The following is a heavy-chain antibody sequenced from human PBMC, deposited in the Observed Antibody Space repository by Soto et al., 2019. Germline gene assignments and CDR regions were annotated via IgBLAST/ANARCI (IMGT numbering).Heavy chain of an antibody. Sequence: EVQLLESGGGLVQPGGSLRLSCAASGFTFSSYAMSWVRQAPGKGLEWVSAISGSGGSTYYADSVKGRFTISRDNSKTTLYLQMNSLRAEDTVVYYCSKGAGGYGDYDWYYYYYMDVWGKGTTVTVSS. CDR2: ISGSGGST. J-gene: IGHJ6*03. CDR3: SKGAGGYGDYDWYYYYYMDV. V-gene: IGHV3-23*01. CDR1: GFTFSSYA. D-gene: IGHD4-17*01.